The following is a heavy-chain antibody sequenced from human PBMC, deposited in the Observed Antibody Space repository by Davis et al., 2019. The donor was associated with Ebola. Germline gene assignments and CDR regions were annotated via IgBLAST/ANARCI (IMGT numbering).Heavy chain of an antibody. V-gene: IGHV3-23*01. CDR1: GFTFASYA. CDR3: ARSGYDWGPYYYYGMDV. CDR2: ISGSGDST. Sequence: GGSLRLSCAASGFTFASYAMSWVRQAPGKGLEWVSGISGSGDSTYYADSVRGRFTVSRDKSKNTLYLQMNSLRAEDTAVYYCARSGYDWGPYYYYGMDVWGQGTTVTVSS. J-gene: IGHJ6*02. D-gene: IGHD5-12*01.